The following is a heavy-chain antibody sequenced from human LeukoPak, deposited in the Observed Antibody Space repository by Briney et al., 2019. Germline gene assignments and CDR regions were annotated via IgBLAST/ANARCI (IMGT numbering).Heavy chain of an antibody. J-gene: IGHJ4*02. CDR2: ISYSGSTT. Sequence: GGSLRLSCAASGFTFSSYAMTWVRQAPGRGLEWVSTISYSGSTTYYADSVKGRFTISRDNSKNTLYLQMNSLRAEDTALYYCAKLYYDYIWGSYRYYFFDSWGQGTLSTVSS. CDR3: AKLYYDYIWGSYRYYFFDS. CDR1: GFTFSSYA. V-gene: IGHV3-23*01. D-gene: IGHD3-16*02.